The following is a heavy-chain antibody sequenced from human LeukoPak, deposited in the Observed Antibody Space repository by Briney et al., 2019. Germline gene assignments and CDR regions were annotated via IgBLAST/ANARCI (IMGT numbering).Heavy chain of an antibody. CDR1: GGTFSSYA. CDR2: IIPILGIA. J-gene: IGHJ4*02. D-gene: IGHD3-16*01. CDR3: TKTSDSDTYDYVWGSFAL. Sequence: GASVKVSCKASGGTFSSYAISWVRQAPGQGLEWMGRIIPILGIANYAQKFQGRVTITADKSTSTAYMELSSLGSEDTAVYYCTKTSDSDTYDYVWGSFALWGQGTLVTVSS. V-gene: IGHV1-69*04.